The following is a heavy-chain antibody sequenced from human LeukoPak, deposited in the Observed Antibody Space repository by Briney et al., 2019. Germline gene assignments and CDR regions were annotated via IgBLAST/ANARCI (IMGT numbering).Heavy chain of an antibody. Sequence: SQTLSLTCTVSGGSISSSSYYWSWIRQPAGKGLEWIGRIYTSGSTNYNPSLKSRVTISVDTSKNQFSLKLSSVTAADTAVYYCARGLHRGDYYYYMDVWGKGTTVTVSS. CDR3: ARGLHRGDYYYYMDV. J-gene: IGHJ6*03. CDR1: GGSISSSSYY. D-gene: IGHD5-24*01. V-gene: IGHV4-61*02. CDR2: IYTSGST.